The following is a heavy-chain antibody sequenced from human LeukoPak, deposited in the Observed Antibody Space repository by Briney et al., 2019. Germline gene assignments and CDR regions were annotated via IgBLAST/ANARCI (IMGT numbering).Heavy chain of an antibody. J-gene: IGHJ4*02. V-gene: IGHV4-34*01. CDR2: INHSGST. CDR1: GGPLTSYY. Sequence: PSETLSLTCAVSGGPLTSYYWSWIRQPPGKGLEWIGEINHSGSTNYNPSLKSRVTISVDTSKNQFSLKLSSVTAADTAVYYCARGSYDYVWGSYRRANFDYWGQGTLVTVSS. CDR3: ARGSYDYVWGSYRRANFDY. D-gene: IGHD3-16*02.